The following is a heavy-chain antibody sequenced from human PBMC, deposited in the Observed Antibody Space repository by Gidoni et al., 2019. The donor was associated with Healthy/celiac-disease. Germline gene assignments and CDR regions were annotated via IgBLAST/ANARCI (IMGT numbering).Heavy chain of an antibody. CDR3: AKDNLDFWSGYSRY. D-gene: IGHD3-3*01. V-gene: IGHV3-23*01. CDR2: ISGSGGST. J-gene: IGHJ4*02. CDR1: GFTFSSYA. Sequence: EVQLLESGGGLVQPGGSLRLSCAASGFTFSSYAMSWVRQAPGKGLGWVSAISGSGGSTYYADSVKGRFTISRDNSKNTLYLQMNSLRAEDTAVYYCAKDNLDFWSGYSRYWGQGTLVTVSS.